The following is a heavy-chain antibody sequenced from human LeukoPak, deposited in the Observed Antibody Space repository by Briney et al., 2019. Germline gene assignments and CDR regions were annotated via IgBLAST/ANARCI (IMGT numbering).Heavy chain of an antibody. J-gene: IGHJ4*02. CDR1: GFTFGNHG. V-gene: IGHV3-20*01. Sequence: GGSLRLSCAASGFTFGNHGMNWVRQAPGKGLEWVSGISWNGGSTGYADSVKGRFTISRDDATYSLYLQMNSLRAEDTALYHCARDLSWISLDYWGQGTPVTVSS. CDR2: ISWNGGST. CDR3: ARDLSWISLDY. D-gene: IGHD2-2*03.